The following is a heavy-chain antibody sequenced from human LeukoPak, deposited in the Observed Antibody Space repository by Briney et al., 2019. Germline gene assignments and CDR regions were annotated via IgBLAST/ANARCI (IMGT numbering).Heavy chain of an antibody. Sequence: ASETLSLTCTVSGDPVSRGSYYWSWIRQPPGKELEWIGYVYHTGSTNYNPSLKSRATISVDTSKNEFSLKMTSVTAADTAVHYCARGFASGWYSRYDPWGQGTLVTVSS. J-gene: IGHJ5*02. CDR2: VYHTGST. CDR3: ARGFASGWYSRYDP. V-gene: IGHV4-61*01. CDR1: GDPVSRGSYY. D-gene: IGHD6-19*01.